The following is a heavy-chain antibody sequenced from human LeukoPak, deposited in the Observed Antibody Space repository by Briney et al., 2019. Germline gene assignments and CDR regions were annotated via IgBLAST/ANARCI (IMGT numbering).Heavy chain of an antibody. CDR3: ARAPAPLYYYGMDV. J-gene: IGHJ6*02. CDR1: GDSVSSNSAA. CDR2: TYYRSKWYN. V-gene: IGHV6-1*01. Sequence: SQTLSLTCAISGDSVSSNSAAWSWIRQSPSRGLEWLGRTYYRSKWYNDYAVSVKSRITISPDTSKNQFSLQLNSVTPEDTAVYYCARAPAPLYYYGMDVWGQGTTVTVSS.